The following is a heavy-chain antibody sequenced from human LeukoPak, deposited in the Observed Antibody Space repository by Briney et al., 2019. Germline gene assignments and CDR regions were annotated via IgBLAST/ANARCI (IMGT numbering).Heavy chain of an antibody. CDR1: GGSFSGYY. CDR2: INHSGST. J-gene: IGHJ6*04. D-gene: IGHD3-10*01. V-gene: IGHV4-34*01. CDR3: ARARDYYGSGIYGMDV. Sequence: SETLSLTCAVYGGSFSGYYWSWIRQPPGKGLEGIGEINHSGSTNYNPSLKSRVTISVDTSKNQFSLKLSSVTAADTAVYYCARARDYYGSGIYGMDVWGKGTTVTVSS.